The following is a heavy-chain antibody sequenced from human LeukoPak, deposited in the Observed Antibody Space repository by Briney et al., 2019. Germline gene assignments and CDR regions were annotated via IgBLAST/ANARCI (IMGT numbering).Heavy chain of an antibody. V-gene: IGHV4-4*07. D-gene: IGHD2-2*01. Sequence: PSETLSLTCTVSGGSISSYYWSWIRQPAGKGLEWIGRIYTSGSTDYNPSLKSRVTMSVDTSKNQFSLKLSSVTAADTAVYYCAREVVVVPASLDPWGQRTLVTVSS. CDR3: AREVVVVPASLDP. J-gene: IGHJ5*02. CDR2: IYTSGST. CDR1: GGSISSYY.